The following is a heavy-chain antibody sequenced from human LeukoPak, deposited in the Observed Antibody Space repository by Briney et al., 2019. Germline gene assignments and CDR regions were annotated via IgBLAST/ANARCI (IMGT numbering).Heavy chain of an antibody. CDR3: ARALRYCSSTSCYRASYYYYYMDV. Sequence: PSETLSLTCTVSGGSISSYYWSWIRQPPGKGLEWVGYIYYSGSTNYNPSLKSRVTISLDTSKNQFSLKLSSVTAADTAVYYCARALRYCSSTSCYRASYYYYYMDVWGKGTTVTISS. V-gene: IGHV4-59*01. D-gene: IGHD2-2*01. CDR1: GGSISSYY. J-gene: IGHJ6*03. CDR2: IYYSGST.